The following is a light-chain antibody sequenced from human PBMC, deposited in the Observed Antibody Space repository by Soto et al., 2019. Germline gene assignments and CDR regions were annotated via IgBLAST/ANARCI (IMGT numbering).Light chain of an antibody. CDR3: QQCFSTPRT. CDR2: AAS. CDR1: QSIARH. Sequence: DIQITQSPSSLSASVGDRVTITCRASQSIARHLHWCQQKPGKAPKLLIYAASSLQSGVPSRFSGSGSGTDFTLTISSLQPEDFATYYCQQCFSTPRTLGGVTTVDIK. J-gene: IGKJ4*01. V-gene: IGKV1-39*01.